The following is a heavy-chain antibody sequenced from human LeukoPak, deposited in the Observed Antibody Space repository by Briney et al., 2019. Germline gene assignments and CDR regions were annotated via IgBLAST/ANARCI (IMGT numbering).Heavy chain of an antibody. J-gene: IGHJ4*02. Sequence: PGGSLRLSCAASGFTFNNYWMHWVRQAPGKGLVWVSRINSDGGGTPYADSVKGRFTISRDNAKNSLCLQMNSLRAEDTAIYYCVRSGGYWGQGTLVTVSS. V-gene: IGHV3-74*01. CDR3: VRSGGY. CDR2: INSDGGGT. CDR1: GFTFNNYW. D-gene: IGHD1-26*01.